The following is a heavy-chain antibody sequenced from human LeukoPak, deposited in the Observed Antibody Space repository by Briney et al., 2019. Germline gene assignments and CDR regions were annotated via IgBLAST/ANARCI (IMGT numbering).Heavy chain of an antibody. D-gene: IGHD3-22*01. CDR3: ARDVGVTEFEY. J-gene: IGHJ4*02. CDR1: GGSISSNY. CDR2: IYYSGRT. V-gene: IGHV4-59*01. Sequence: SETLSLTCTVSGGSISSNYWSWIRQPPGKGLEWIGYIYYSGRTNYNPSLKSRVTISVDTSKNQFSLKLSSVTAADTAVYCRARDVGVTEFEYWGQGTLVTVSS.